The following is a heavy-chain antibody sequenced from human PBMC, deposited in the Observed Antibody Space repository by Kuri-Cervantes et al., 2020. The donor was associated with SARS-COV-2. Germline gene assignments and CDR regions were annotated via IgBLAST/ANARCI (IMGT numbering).Heavy chain of an antibody. D-gene: IGHD3-3*01. CDR1: GGSISSSNW. V-gene: IGHV4-39*01. CDR3: ARTITIFAGVDT. CDR2: IYYSGST. Sequence: SQTLSLTCAVSGGSISSSNWWSWVRQPPGKGLEWIGSIYYSGSTYYNTSLKSRVTISVDTSKNQFSLKLSSVTAADTAVYYCARTITIFAGVDTWGQGTLVTVSS. J-gene: IGHJ5*02.